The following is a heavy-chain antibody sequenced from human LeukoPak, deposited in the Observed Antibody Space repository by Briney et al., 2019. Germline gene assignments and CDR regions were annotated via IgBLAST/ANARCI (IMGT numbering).Heavy chain of an antibody. J-gene: IGHJ4*02. CDR3: AKTWDYGAS. CDR2: ISSDGSNK. D-gene: IGHD4-17*01. Sequence: GGSLRLSCAASGFTFSSYGMHRVRQAPAKGLEWVAVISSDGSNKYYADSVKGRFTISRDNSRNTLYLQMDSLRAEDMALYYCAKTWDYGASWGQGTLVTVSS. V-gene: IGHV3-30*18. CDR1: GFTFSSYG.